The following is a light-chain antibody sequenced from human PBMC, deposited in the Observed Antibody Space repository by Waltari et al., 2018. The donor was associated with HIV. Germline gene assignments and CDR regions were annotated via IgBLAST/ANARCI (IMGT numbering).Light chain of an antibody. Sequence: QSALTQPASVSGSPGQSITISCTGTSSDVGHYNLVSWYQQHPGNAPKFMIYEVNKRPSGVSNRFSGSKSGNTASLTISGLQAEDEADYFCCSYAGSSTYVFGSGTKVTVL. J-gene: IGLJ1*01. CDR2: EVN. CDR1: SSDVGHYNL. V-gene: IGLV2-23*02. CDR3: CSYAGSSTYV.